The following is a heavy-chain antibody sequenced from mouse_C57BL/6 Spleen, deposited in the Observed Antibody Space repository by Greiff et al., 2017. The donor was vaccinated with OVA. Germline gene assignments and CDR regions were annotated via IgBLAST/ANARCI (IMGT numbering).Heavy chain of an antibody. CDR2: ISSGSSTI. CDR1: GFTFRDYG. Sequence: DVMLVESGGGLVKPGGSLKLSCAASGFTFRDYGMHWVRQAPEKGLEWVAYISSGSSTIYYAATVKGRFTISRDNAKNTLFLHMTSLRSEDTAMYYCARRTGKGAMDHSGQGTSVTVSS. CDR3: ARRTGKGAMDH. V-gene: IGHV5-17*01. J-gene: IGHJ4*01. D-gene: IGHD4-1*01.